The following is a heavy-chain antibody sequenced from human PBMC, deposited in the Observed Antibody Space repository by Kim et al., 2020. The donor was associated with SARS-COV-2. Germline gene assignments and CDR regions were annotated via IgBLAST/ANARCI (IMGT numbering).Heavy chain of an antibody. V-gene: IGHV3-30*02. Sequence: DGSNKTYAASVTGRFTISSDNSKNTLYLKMNSLRAEDTAVYYCAKDGFDVWGQGTTVTVSS. D-gene: IGHD3-10*01. CDR3: AKDGFDV. J-gene: IGHJ6*02. CDR2: DGSNK.